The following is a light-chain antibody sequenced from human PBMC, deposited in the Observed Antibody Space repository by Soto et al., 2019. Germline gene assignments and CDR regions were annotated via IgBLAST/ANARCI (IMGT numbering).Light chain of an antibody. V-gene: IGKV1-33*01. J-gene: IGKJ5*01. CDR3: QQQDNLPIT. CDR1: QDIRNH. CDR2: DAF. Sequence: DIQMTQSPSSLSASVGDRVTITCQASQDIRNHLNWYQQKPGKAPKLLIYDAFYLETGVPSRFSGGGSVTDFNFTIRSLQPEDIATYYCQQQDNLPITFGQGTGLGI.